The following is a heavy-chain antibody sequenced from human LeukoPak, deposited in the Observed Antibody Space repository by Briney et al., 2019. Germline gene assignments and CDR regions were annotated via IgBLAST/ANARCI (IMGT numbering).Heavy chain of an antibody. V-gene: IGHV4-59*01. CDR1: GGSLSNYY. Sequence: SETLSLTCTVSGGSLSNYYWSWFRQPPGKGLEWIGYIYYSGSTNYNPSLKSRVTISVDKCKNQFSRILASATAADTAVYYLSRRYYYDSRTFDYGGQGTLVTVSS. CDR3: SRRYYYDSRTFDY. CDR2: IYYSGST. J-gene: IGHJ4*02. D-gene: IGHD3-22*01.